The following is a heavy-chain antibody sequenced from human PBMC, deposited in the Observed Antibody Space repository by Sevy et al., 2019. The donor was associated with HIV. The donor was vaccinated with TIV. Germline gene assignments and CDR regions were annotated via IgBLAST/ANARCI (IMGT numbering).Heavy chain of an antibody. V-gene: IGHV4-59*01. CDR3: ARYTSSSENFDY. CDR2: MYNNVNT. J-gene: IGHJ4*02. CDR1: GGSISTYY. Sequence: SETLSLTCTVSGGSISTYYWSWIRQPPGKGLEWIGFMYNNVNTYYNPSLKSRVTISVDTSKNQFSLKLGSVTAADTAVYYCARYTSSSENFDYWGQGTLVTVSS. D-gene: IGHD6-6*01.